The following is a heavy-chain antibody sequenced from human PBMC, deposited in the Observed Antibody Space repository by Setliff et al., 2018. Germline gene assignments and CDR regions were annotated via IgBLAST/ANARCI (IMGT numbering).Heavy chain of an antibody. CDR1: GYTFTSYY. J-gene: IGHJ3*02. Sequence: ASVKVSCKASGYTFTSYYMHWVRQAPGQGLEWMGIINPSGGSTSYAQKFQGRVTMTRDTSTSTVYMELSSLRSKDTAVYYCARDTPQYYYDSSGYYRAFDIWGQGTMVTVSS. D-gene: IGHD3-22*01. V-gene: IGHV1-46*01. CDR2: INPSGGST. CDR3: ARDTPQYYYDSSGYYRAFDI.